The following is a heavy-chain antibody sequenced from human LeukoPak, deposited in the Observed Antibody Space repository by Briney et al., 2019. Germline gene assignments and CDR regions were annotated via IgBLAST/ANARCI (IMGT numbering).Heavy chain of an antibody. J-gene: IGHJ4*02. V-gene: IGHV4-59*01. D-gene: IGHD5-18*01. Sequence: SETLSLTCTVSGGSISSYYWSWIRQPPGKGLEWGGYIYYSGSTNYNPSLKSRVTISVDTSKNQFSLKLSSVTAADTAVYYCARTDTAMGYFDYWGQGTLVTVSS. CDR1: GGSISSYY. CDR2: IYYSGST. CDR3: ARTDTAMGYFDY.